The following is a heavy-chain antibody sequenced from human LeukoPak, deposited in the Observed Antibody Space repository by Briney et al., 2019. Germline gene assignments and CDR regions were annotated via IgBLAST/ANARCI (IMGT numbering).Heavy chain of an antibody. Sequence: APVKVSCKASGYTFTSYAMHWVRQAPGQRLEWMGWINAGNGNTKYSQKFQGRVTITRDTSASTAYMELSSLRSEDTAVYYCARDSTPYYDFWSSLNWFDPWGQGTLVTVSS. CDR1: GYTFTSYA. D-gene: IGHD3-3*01. CDR2: INAGNGNT. CDR3: ARDSTPYYDFWSSLNWFDP. J-gene: IGHJ5*02. V-gene: IGHV1-3*01.